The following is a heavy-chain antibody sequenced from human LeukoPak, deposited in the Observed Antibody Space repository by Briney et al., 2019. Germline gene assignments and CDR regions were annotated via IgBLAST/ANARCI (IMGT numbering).Heavy chain of an antibody. J-gene: IGHJ4*02. CDR3: ASIPYGSPYYFDY. CDR1: GYSISSGYY. CDR2: ICHSGST. D-gene: IGHD3-10*01. V-gene: IGHV4-38-2*01. Sequence: SETLSLTCAVSGYSISSGYYWGWIRQPPGKGLEWIGSICHSGSTYYNPSLKSRVTISVDTSKNQFSLKLSSVTAADTAVYYCASIPYGSPYYFDYWGQGTLVTVSS.